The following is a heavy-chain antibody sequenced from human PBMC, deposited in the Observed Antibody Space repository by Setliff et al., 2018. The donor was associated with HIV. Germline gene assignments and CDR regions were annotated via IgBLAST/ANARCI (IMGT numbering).Heavy chain of an antibody. V-gene: IGHV3-72*01. CDR2: IRNKANSYTS. CDR3: ARGRLLWSGSYYYYYMDV. J-gene: IGHJ6*03. Sequence: QTGGSLRLSCAASGFTFSDHYMDWVRQAPGKGLEWVGRIRNKANSYTSEYVASVKGRFTISRDDSNNSLYLQMNSLKTEDTAVYYCARGRLLWSGSYYYYYMDVWGKGTTVTVSS. D-gene: IGHD3-10*01. CDR1: GFTFSDHY.